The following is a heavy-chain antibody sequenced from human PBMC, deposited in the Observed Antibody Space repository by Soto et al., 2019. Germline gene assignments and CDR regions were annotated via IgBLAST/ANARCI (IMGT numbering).Heavy chain of an antibody. CDR3: ARGRGSGYGLFDY. D-gene: IGHD5-12*01. CDR2: IYYSGST. J-gene: IGHJ4*02. Sequence: PSETLSLTCTVSGGSISSGGYYWSWIRQHPGKGLEWIGYIYYSGSTYYNPSLKSRVTISVDTSKNQFSLKLSSVTAADTAVYYCARGRGSGYGLFDYWGQGTLVTVSS. V-gene: IGHV4-31*03. CDR1: GGSISSGGYY.